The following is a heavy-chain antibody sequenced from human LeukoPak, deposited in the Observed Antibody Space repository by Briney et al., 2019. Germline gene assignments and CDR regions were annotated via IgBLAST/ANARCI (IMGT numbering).Heavy chain of an antibody. CDR3: ASSTKLAIDN. Sequence: ASVKVSCKTSGYTFTAYYIHWVRQAPGQGLEWMGWINPNNGGTYYLQRFQGRVNMTRDTSVTTVYMQLSRLTSDDTAVYYCASSTKLAIDNWGQGSLVSVSS. J-gene: IGHJ4*02. CDR1: GYTFTAYY. V-gene: IGHV1-2*02. D-gene: IGHD1-1*01. CDR2: INPNNGGT.